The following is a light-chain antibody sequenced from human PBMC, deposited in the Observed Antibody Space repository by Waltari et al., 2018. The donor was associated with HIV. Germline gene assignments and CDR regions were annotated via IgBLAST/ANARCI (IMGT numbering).Light chain of an antibody. Sequence: DIQLTQSPSSVSASVRARITITCRASHNITNWLVWYHQRPGKAPQLLIYAASSLHSGVPSRFSGRGSGTDFTLTINSLQPEDFATYYCQQANSIPRTFGQGTRVEIK. CDR2: AAS. CDR3: QQANSIPRT. V-gene: IGKV1-12*01. CDR1: HNITNW. J-gene: IGKJ1*01.